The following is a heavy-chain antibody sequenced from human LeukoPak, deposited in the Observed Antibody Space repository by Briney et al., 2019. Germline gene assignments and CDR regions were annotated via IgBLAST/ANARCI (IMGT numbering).Heavy chain of an antibody. D-gene: IGHD3-22*01. CDR3: AKESGDSSGYYSPLDY. J-gene: IGHJ4*02. CDR1: GFTFSSYA. V-gene: IGHV3-23*01. CDR2: ISGSGGST. Sequence: GGLRLSCAASGFTFSSYAMSWVRQAPGKGLEWVSAISGSGGSTYYADSVKGRFTISRDNSKNTLYLQMNSLRAEDTAVYYCAKESGDSSGYYSPLDYWGQGTLVTVSS.